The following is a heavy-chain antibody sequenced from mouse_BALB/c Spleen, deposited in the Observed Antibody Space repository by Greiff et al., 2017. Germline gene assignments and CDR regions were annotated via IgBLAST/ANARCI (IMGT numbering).Heavy chain of an antibody. D-gene: IGHD1-1*01. CDR2: INPSTGYT. CDR3: ARGSSPDY. CDR1: GYTFTSYW. V-gene: IGHV1-7*01. Sequence: VQLQQSGAELAKPGASVKMSCKASGYTFTSYWMHWVKQRPGQGLEWIGYINPSTGYTEYNQKFKDKATLTADKSSSTAYMQLSSLTSEDSAVYYCARGSSPDYWGQGTTLTVSS. J-gene: IGHJ2*01.